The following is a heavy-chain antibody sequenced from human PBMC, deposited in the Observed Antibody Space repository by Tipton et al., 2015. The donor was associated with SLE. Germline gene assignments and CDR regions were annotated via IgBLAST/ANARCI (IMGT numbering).Heavy chain of an antibody. V-gene: IGHV4-61*08. CDR3: ARLRTGDTRGVADY. Sequence: TLSLTCNVSGGSISSGGYYWSWIRQPPGRGLEWIGYIYYSGSTNYNPSLKSRVTISVDTSKNQFSLKLSSVTAADTAVYYCARLRTGDTRGVADYWGQGTLVTVSS. J-gene: IGHJ4*02. CDR2: IYYSGST. D-gene: IGHD7-27*01. CDR1: GGSISSGGYY.